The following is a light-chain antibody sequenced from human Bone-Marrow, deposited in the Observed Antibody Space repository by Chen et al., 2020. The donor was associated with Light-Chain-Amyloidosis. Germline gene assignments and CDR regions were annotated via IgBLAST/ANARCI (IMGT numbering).Light chain of an antibody. V-gene: IGLV3-25*03. Sequence: SYELTQPPSVSVSPGQTARITCSGDDLPTKYAYWYQQKPGQAPVLVIHTDTERPSGMSEQFSGSSSGTTATLTISGGQAEDEADYHCQSADSSGTYEVIFGGGTKLTVL. J-gene: IGLJ2*01. CDR1: DLPTKY. CDR2: TDT. CDR3: QSADSSGTYEVI.